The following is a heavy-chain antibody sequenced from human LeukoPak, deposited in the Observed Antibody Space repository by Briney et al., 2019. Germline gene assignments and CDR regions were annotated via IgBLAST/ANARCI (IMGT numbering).Heavy chain of an antibody. CDR1: GFTFSSYA. Sequence: PGGSLRFSCAASGFTFSSYAMSWVRQAPGKGLEWVSSISSSSSYIYYADSVKGRFTISRDNAKNSLYLQMNSLRAEDTAVYYCARGIGTVTTLAIGETYYFDYWGQGTLVTVSS. D-gene: IGHD4-17*01. CDR3: ARGIGTVTTLAIGETYYFDY. CDR2: ISSSSSYI. J-gene: IGHJ4*02. V-gene: IGHV3-21*01.